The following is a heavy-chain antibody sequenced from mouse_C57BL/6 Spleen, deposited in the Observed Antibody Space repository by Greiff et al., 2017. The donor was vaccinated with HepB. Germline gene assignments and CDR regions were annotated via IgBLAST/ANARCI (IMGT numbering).Heavy chain of an antibody. Sequence: VQLQQSGAELVKPGASVKISCKASGYAFSSYWMNWVKQRPGKGLEWIGQIYPGDGDTNYNGKFKGKATLTADKSSSTAYMQLSSLTSEDSAVYFCASSFSTTVVYLFDYWGQGTTLTVSS. V-gene: IGHV1-80*01. CDR1: GYAFSSYW. D-gene: IGHD1-1*01. CDR2: IYPGDGDT. CDR3: ASSFSTTVVYLFDY. J-gene: IGHJ2*01.